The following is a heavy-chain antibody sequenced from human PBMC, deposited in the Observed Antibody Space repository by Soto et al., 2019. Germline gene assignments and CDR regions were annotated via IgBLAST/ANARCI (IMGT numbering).Heavy chain of an antibody. CDR1: GYTFTSYG. V-gene: IGHV1-18*01. J-gene: IGHJ4*02. CDR3: ARERGLTVSTLLGY. D-gene: IGHD2-21*01. CDR2: ISTFNGNT. Sequence: QVQLVQSGAEVKKPGASVKVSCKASGYTFTSYGISWVRQAPGQGLEWMGRISTFNGNTKFAPKFQGRVTMTTDTDTTTVYMELRSLRSNDTAVYYCARERGLTVSTLLGYWGQGTLVTVSS.